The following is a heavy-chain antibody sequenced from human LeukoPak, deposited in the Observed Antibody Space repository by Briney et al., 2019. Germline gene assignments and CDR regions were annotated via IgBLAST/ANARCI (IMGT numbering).Heavy chain of an antibody. V-gene: IGHV1-2*02. J-gene: IGHJ5*02. CDR1: GYTFTGYY. CDR3: ARDKSGHWFDP. CDR2: INSNTGDT. Sequence: ASVKVSCKASGYTFTGYYIHWVRQAPGQGLEWKGWINSNTGDTNYAQKFQGRVTMTRDTSISTAYMELSRLRSDDAAVYYCARDKSGHWFDPWGQGTLVTVSS.